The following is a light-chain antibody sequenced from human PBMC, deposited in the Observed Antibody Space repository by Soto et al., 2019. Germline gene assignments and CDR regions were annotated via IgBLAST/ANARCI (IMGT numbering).Light chain of an antibody. CDR1: QSVGSY. Sequence: EIVMTQSPATLSVSPGERASLSCRASQSVGSYLAWYQQTAGQAPRLLIYGASTRATGIPARFSGSGSGTNFTLSISSLESEDFAVYSCQQYTNWPFTFGPGTKLEIK. CDR2: GAS. CDR3: QQYTNWPFT. J-gene: IGKJ2*01. V-gene: IGKV3-15*01.